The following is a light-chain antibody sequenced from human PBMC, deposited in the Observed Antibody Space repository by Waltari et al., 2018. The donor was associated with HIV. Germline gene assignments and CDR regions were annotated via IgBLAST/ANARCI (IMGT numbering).Light chain of an antibody. Sequence: QSALTQPASVSGSPGQSITISCTGTSSDVGGYNFVSWYQQHPGKAPKLMIYEVSNRPARVSNRFSGSKSGNTASLTISGLQAEDEADYSCSSYTSSSTVVFGGGTKLTVL. CDR1: SSDVGGYNF. CDR2: EVS. J-gene: IGLJ2*01. V-gene: IGLV2-14*01. CDR3: SSYTSSSTVV.